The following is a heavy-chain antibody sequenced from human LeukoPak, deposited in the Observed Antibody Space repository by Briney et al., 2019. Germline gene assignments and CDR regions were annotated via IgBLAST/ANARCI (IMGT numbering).Heavy chain of an antibody. J-gene: IGHJ3*02. Sequence: PGGSLRLSCAASGFTFSRYGMHWVRQAPGKGLEWVAFIRYDGSNKYYADSVKGRFTISRDNSKNTLYLQMNSLRAEDTAVYYCAKDLTYYYDSSGYGDAFDIWGQGTMVTVSS. CDR2: IRYDGSNK. CDR3: AKDLTYYYDSSGYGDAFDI. V-gene: IGHV3-30*02. D-gene: IGHD3-22*01. CDR1: GFTFSRYG.